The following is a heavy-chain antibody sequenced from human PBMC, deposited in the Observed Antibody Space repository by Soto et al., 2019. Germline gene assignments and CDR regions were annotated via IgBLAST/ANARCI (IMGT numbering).Heavy chain of an antibody. V-gene: IGHV3-48*02. Sequence: GGSLRLSCAASGFTFSSYSMNWVRQAPGKGLEWVSYISSSSSTIYYADSVKGRFTISRDNAKNSLYLQMNSLRDEDTAVYYCARVGGEEYCSSTSCPYYYYGMDVWGQGTTVTVSS. J-gene: IGHJ6*02. CDR3: ARVGGEEYCSSTSCPYYYYGMDV. D-gene: IGHD2-2*01. CDR1: GFTFSSYS. CDR2: ISSSSSTI.